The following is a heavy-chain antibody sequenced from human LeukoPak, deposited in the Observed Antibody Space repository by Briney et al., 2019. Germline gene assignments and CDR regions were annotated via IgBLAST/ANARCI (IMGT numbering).Heavy chain of an antibody. CDR3: TRTQAGYSSGWSIDY. CDR2: IYYSGST. D-gene: IGHD6-19*01. CDR1: GVSISSSSYY. J-gene: IGHJ4*02. V-gene: IGHV4-39*01. Sequence: TSETLSLTCTVSGVSISSSSYYWGWIRQPPGKGLEWIGSIYYSGSTYYNPSLKSRVTISVHTSKNQFSLKLSSVTAADTAVYYCTRTQAGYSSGWSIDYWGQGTLVTVSS.